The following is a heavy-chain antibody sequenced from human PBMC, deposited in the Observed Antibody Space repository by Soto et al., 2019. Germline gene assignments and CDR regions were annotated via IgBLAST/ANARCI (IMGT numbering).Heavy chain of an antibody. CDR2: IDPSDSDT. V-gene: IGHV5-10-1*04. J-gene: IGHJ6*02. Sequence: PGESLKISCKGSGYSFTSYWISWVRQMPGKGLEWMGRIDPSDSDTRYSPSFQGQVTISADKSISTAYLQWSSLKASDTAMYYCARAAAGLYYYYGMDVWGQGTTVTVSS. CDR3: ARAAAGLYYYYGMDV. CDR1: GYSFTSYW. D-gene: IGHD6-13*01.